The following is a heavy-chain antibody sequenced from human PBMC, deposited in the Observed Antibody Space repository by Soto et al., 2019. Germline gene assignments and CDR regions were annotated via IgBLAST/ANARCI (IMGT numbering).Heavy chain of an antibody. CDR3: ARGSNYYDSSGYYWGYDYYYGMDV. J-gene: IGHJ6*02. Sequence: GESLKISCKGSGYSFTSYWIGGVRQMPGKGLEWMGIIYPGDSDTRYSPSFQGQVTISADKSISTAYLQWSSLKASDTAMYYCARGSNYYDSSGYYWGYDYYYGMDVWGQGTTVTVSS. V-gene: IGHV5-51*01. D-gene: IGHD3-22*01. CDR1: GYSFTSYW. CDR2: IYPGDSDT.